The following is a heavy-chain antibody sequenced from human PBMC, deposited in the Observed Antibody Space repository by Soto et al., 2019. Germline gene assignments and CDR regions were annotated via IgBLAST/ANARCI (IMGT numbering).Heavy chain of an antibody. J-gene: IGHJ4*02. Sequence: ASVKVSCKASGYTFTSYGITWVRQAPGQGLEWMGWISAYNGNTNYVEKLQGRVTMTTDTSTSIAYMELRSLRSDDTAVYYCARFFGSGFDYWGQGTLVTVSS. CDR1: GYTFTSYG. V-gene: IGHV1-18*01. CDR2: ISAYNGNT. CDR3: ARFFGSGFDY. D-gene: IGHD6-19*01.